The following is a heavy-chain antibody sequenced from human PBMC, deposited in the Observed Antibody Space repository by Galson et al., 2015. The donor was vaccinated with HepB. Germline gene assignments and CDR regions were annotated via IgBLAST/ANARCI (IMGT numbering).Heavy chain of an antibody. D-gene: IGHD2-8*01. CDR2: ISTSGDST. CDR3: ARSLGYCTNGVCYTLDFFDY. CDR1: GFVYSTYG. V-gene: IGHV3-23*01. J-gene: IGHJ4*02. Sequence: SLRLSCAASGFVYSTYGMSWVRQAPGKGLEWVSSISTSGDSTYYADSVKGRFTISRDFFKNTLYLQMNSLRAGDTAVYFCARSLGYCTNGVCYTLDFFDYWGQGTLVTVSS.